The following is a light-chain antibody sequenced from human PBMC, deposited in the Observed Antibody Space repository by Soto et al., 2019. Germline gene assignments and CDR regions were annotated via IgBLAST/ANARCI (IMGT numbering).Light chain of an antibody. CDR1: QSVSSSY. CDR3: QQYGSPPWT. Sequence: EIVLTQSPGTLSLSPGERATLSCRASQSVSSSYLAWYQQKPDQAPRLLIYGASSRATGIPDRFSGSGSGTDFTLTISRLEPEDFAVYYCQQYGSPPWTFGQGTKVDIK. V-gene: IGKV3-20*01. J-gene: IGKJ1*01. CDR2: GAS.